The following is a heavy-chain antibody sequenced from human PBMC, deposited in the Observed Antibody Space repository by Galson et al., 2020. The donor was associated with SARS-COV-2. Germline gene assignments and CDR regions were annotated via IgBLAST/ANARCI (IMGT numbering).Heavy chain of an antibody. J-gene: IGHJ4*02. V-gene: IGHV3-9*01. CDR2: ISWNSGSI. CDR1: GFTFDDYA. D-gene: IGHD6-19*01. Sequence: SLKISCAASGFTFDDYAMHWVRQAPGKGLEWVSGISWNSGSIGYADSVKGRFTISRDNAKNSLYLQMNSLRAEDTALYYCANLPYSSGSEGYWGQGTLVTVSS. CDR3: ANLPYSSGSEGY.